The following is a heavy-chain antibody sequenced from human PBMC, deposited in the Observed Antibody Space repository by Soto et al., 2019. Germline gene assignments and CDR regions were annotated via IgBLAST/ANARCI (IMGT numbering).Heavy chain of an antibody. CDR3: SRVDPRAQNPDY. Sequence: LRLSCAVSADSEFTFSDEYMDWVRQAPGKGLEWVGRSRNRVNTFSTAYAASVEGRFTISRDDSRNMLFLQMNSLKTEDTAVYYCSRVDPRAQNPDYWGRGTLVTVSS. J-gene: IGHJ4*02. D-gene: IGHD1-26*01. V-gene: IGHV3-72*01. CDR2: SRNRVNTFST. CDR1: ADSEFTFSDEY.